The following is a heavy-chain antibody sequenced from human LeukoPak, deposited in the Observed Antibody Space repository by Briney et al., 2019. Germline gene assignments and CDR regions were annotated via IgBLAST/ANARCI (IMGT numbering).Heavy chain of an antibody. CDR3: ALGKNFGYHYFDF. V-gene: IGHV3-30*02. D-gene: IGHD2-2*03. CDR1: GFSFSSYG. Sequence: GGSLRLSCVASGFSFSSYGMHWVRRAPGKGLEWMTFIRFDGSEKYYADSVKGGFTISRDYSKNTLFLKMSSLRPEDTAVYYCALGKNFGYHYFDFWGQGALVTVSS. CDR2: IRFDGSEK. J-gene: IGHJ4*02.